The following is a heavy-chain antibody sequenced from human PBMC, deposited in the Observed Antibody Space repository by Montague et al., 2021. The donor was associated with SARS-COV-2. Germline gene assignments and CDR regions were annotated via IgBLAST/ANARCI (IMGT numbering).Heavy chain of an antibody. CDR1: GYSVNSGYY. CDR2: VRQSGST. D-gene: IGHD2-15*01. J-gene: IGHJ6*02. V-gene: IGHV4-38-2*02. Sequence: SETLSLTCSVSGYSVNSGYYWAWIRQPPGKGLEWIGSVRQSGSTYFTPSLASRVSMSVDTSKNQFSLTLTSVTAADTALYYAARVGVDGSRIYYYCYGLDDWGQGTPVTVSS. CDR3: ARVGVDGSRIYYYCYGLDD.